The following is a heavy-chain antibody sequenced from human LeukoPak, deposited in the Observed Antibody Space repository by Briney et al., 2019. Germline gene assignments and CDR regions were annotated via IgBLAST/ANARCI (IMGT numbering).Heavy chain of an antibody. CDR3: AREVANYHGSGSFSPRQDYYGMDV. J-gene: IGHJ6*02. Sequence: ASVKVSCKASGHSFGNYGFSWVRQAPGQGLEWMGRISAHNGNTNYAQKFQGRVTMTTDTSTTTAYMELRSLSSDDTAVYYCAREVANYHGSGSFSPRQDYYGMDVWGQGTTVIVSS. D-gene: IGHD3-10*01. V-gene: IGHV1-18*01. CDR1: GHSFGNYG. CDR2: ISAHNGNT.